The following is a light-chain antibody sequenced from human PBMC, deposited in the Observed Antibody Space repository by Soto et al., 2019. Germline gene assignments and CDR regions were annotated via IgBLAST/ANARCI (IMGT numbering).Light chain of an antibody. CDR1: QSVSSSY. V-gene: IGKV3-15*01. Sequence: EIVLTQSPGTLSLSPGERATLSCRASQSVSSSYLAWYQQKPGQTPSLLIYSASTRATGIPDRFGGSGSGTEFTLTISSLQSDDFSVFYCQQYDNWPWTFGQGTKVDI. CDR3: QQYDNWPWT. J-gene: IGKJ1*01. CDR2: SAS.